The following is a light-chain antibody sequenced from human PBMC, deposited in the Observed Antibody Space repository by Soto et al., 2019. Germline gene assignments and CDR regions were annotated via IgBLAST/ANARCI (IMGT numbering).Light chain of an antibody. Sequence: EIVMTQSPATLSVSPGERATLSCRASQSVSGNLAWYQQKPGQAPRLLIYGASTRATGIPARFSGSGSGTEFTLTISSLQSEDFAVYYRQQYNNWPPYTFGQGTKLEIK. CDR2: GAS. J-gene: IGKJ2*01. CDR1: QSVSGN. CDR3: QQYNNWPPYT. V-gene: IGKV3-15*01.